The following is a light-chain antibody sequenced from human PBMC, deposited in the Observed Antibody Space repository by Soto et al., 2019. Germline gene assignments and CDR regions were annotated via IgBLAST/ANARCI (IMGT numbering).Light chain of an antibody. CDR2: DVS. Sequence: QSALTQPASVSGSPGQSITISCTGTSSDVGGSNYVSWYQQHPGKAPKLMIYDVSNRPSGVSNRFSGSKSGNTASLTISGLQAEDEADYCCGSYSSSSTLDVFGTGTKLTVL. CDR1: SSDVGGSNY. CDR3: GSYSSSSTLDV. V-gene: IGLV2-14*03. J-gene: IGLJ1*01.